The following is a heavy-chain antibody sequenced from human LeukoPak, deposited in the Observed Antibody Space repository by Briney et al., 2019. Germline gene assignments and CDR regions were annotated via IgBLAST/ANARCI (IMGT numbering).Heavy chain of an antibody. D-gene: IGHD4-17*01. CDR3: ARAVSDYGDYVVYFDY. Sequence: ASVKVSCKASGYTFTSYYMHWVRQAPGQGLEWMGIINPSGGSTSYAQKFQGRVTMTRDTSTSTVYMELSSLRSGDTAVYYCARAVSDYGDYVVYFDYWGQGTLVTVSS. CDR2: INPSGGST. CDR1: GYTFTSYY. V-gene: IGHV1-46*01. J-gene: IGHJ4*02.